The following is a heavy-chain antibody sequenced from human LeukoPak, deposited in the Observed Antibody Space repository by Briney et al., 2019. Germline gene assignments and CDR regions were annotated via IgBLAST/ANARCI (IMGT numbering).Heavy chain of an antibody. CDR2: IMPLFGTA. CDR3: ARDVHGDYGSGWFDP. D-gene: IGHD4-17*01. Sequence: SVKVSCKTSGGTFNNSAISWVRQAPGHGLEWLGGIMPLFGTAGYAQKFQGRVTITKDESTRTVYLELTSLTSDDTAVYYCARDVHGDYGSGWFDPWGQGTLVSVSS. V-gene: IGHV1-69*05. J-gene: IGHJ5*02. CDR1: GGTFNNSA.